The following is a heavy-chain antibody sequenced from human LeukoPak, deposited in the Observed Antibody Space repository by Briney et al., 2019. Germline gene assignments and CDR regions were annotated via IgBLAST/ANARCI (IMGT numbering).Heavy chain of an antibody. CDR2: IRYDGSNK. CDR3: AKSVRGYCTNGVCYTVDYYYYYMDV. V-gene: IGHV3-30*02. CDR1: GFTFSSYG. Sequence: GGSLRLSCAASGFTFSSYGMHWVRQAPGKGLEWVAFIRYDGSNKYYADSVKGRFTISRDNSKNTLYLQMNSLRAEDTAVYYCAKSVRGYCTNGVCYTVDYYYYYMDVWGKGTTVTVSS. D-gene: IGHD2-8*01. J-gene: IGHJ6*03.